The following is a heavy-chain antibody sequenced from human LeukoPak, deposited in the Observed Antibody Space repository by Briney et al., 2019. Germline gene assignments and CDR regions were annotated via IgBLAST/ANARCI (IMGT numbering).Heavy chain of an antibody. CDR2: INPNSGGT. V-gene: IGHV1-2*02. CDR3: ARTDCTSPSCYIGWFDP. D-gene: IGHD2-2*02. J-gene: IGHJ5*02. Sequence: ASVKVSCKASGYTFTGYYMHWVRQAPGQGLEWMGWINPNSGGTNYAQKFQGRVTMTRDTSISTAYMELSRLRSDDTALYYCARTDCTSPSCYIGWFDPWGQGTLVIVSS. CDR1: GYTFTGYY.